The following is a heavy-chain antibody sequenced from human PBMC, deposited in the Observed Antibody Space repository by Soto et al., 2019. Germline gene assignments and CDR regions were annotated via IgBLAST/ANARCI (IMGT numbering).Heavy chain of an antibody. CDR3: VVSRGWWAFHY. Sequence: QVLLVQSGAEVKKPGASVQISCKASGYTFTTYDMHWVRQAPGQRLEGTGSINANNGTPKYSQRFKSRATFTRDTSATTGYMDLSSLISEDTAVYYSVVSRGWWAFHYWGQGTLVTVSS. V-gene: IGHV1-3*01. CDR2: INANNGTP. D-gene: IGHD6-13*01. J-gene: IGHJ4*02. CDR1: GYTFTTYD.